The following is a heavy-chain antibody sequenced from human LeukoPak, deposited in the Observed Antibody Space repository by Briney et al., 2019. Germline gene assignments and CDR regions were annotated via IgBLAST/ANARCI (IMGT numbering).Heavy chain of an antibody. D-gene: IGHD5/OR15-5a*01. CDR1: GFTVSSNY. V-gene: IGHV3-53*01. Sequence: GGSLRLSCAASGFTVSSNYMSWVRQAPGKGLEWVSVIYIGGNTYYADSVKGRFTISRDNSKNTLYLQMNSLRAEDTAVYYCARDSPSTYYFDYWGQGTLVTVSS. CDR2: IYIGGNT. J-gene: IGHJ4*02. CDR3: ARDSPSTYYFDY.